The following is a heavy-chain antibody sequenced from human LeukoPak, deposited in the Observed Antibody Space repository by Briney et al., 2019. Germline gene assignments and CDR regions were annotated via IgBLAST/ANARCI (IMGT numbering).Heavy chain of an antibody. CDR1: GFTFDDYA. V-gene: IGHV3-9*01. D-gene: IGHD6-19*01. CDR3: ARGETSGWYEGGSFDY. Sequence: PGGSLRLSCAASGFTFDDYAMHWVRQAPGKGLEWVSSISWNGGSIAYADSVKGRFTISRDNAKNSLYLQMNSLRAEDTAVYYCARGETSGWYEGGSFDYWGQGTLVTVSS. J-gene: IGHJ4*02. CDR2: ISWNGGSI.